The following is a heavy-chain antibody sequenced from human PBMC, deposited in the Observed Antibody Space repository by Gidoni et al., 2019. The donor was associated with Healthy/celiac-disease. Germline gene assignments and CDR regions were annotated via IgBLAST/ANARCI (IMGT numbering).Heavy chain of an antibody. CDR3: ARDRPPRDYGDHKGAFDI. J-gene: IGHJ3*02. CDR1: GGSISSSHW. Sequence: QVQLQESGPGLVKPSGTLSLTCAVSGGSISSSHWWSWVRQPPGKGLEWIGEIYHSGSTNYNPSLKSRVTISVDKSKNQFSLKLSSVTAADTAVYYCARDRPPRDYGDHKGAFDIWGQGTMVTVSS. V-gene: IGHV4-4*02. D-gene: IGHD4-17*01. CDR2: IYHSGST.